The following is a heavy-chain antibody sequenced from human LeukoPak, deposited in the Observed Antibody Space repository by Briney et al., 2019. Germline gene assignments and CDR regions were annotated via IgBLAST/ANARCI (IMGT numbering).Heavy chain of an antibody. Sequence: ASVKVSCKASGYTFTSYDINWVRQATGQGLEWVGWTNPNSGNTGYAQKFQGRVTITRNTSISTAYMELSSLRSEDTAVYYCATRRGYSYHWGQGTLVTVSS. CDR2: TNPNSGNT. J-gene: IGHJ4*02. V-gene: IGHV1-8*03. CDR1: GYTFTSYD. CDR3: ATRRGYSYH. D-gene: IGHD5-18*01.